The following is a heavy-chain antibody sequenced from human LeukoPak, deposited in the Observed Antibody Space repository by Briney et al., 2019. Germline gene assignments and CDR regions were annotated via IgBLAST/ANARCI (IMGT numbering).Heavy chain of an antibody. D-gene: IGHD3-22*01. J-gene: IGHJ4*02. CDR3: AKDPQLYDSSGYYDY. CDR2: ISYDGSNK. CDR1: GFTFSSYG. Sequence: PGGSLRLSCAASGFTFSSYGMHWVRQAPGKGLEWVAVISYDGSNKYYADSVKGRFTISRDNSKNTLYLQMNSLRAEDTAVYYCAKDPQLYDSSGYYDYWGQGTLVTVSS. V-gene: IGHV3-30*18.